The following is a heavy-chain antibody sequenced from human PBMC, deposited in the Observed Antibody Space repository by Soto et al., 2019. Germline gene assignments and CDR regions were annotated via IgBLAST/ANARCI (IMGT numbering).Heavy chain of an antibody. CDR1: GGSISSGDYY. D-gene: IGHD2-2*01. CDR2: IYYGGST. V-gene: IGHV4-30-4*01. J-gene: IGHJ4*02. CDR3: ARTYSGVGSHCSSTSCYADF. Sequence: SATLSITCTVSGGSISSGDYYWSWIRQPPGKGLEWIGYIYYGGSTYYNPSLKRRVTISVDTSKNQFSLKLSSVTAADTAVYYCARTYSGVGSHCSSTSCYADFWGQGTQVTVSS.